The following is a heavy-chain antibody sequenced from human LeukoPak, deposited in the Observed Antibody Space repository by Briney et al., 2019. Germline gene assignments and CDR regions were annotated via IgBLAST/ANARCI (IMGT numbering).Heavy chain of an antibody. V-gene: IGHV3-74*01. J-gene: IGHJ5*02. CDR3: ARDPRNVGLAP. D-gene: IGHD2-15*01. Sequence: GSLGLFCVAPGFSLSCHWMYWGRPASGEGLMLLSRNNGDGSTTNYADVVKGRFTMSRDNVKNTLYLQMNSLRVEDTAVYYCARDPRNVGLAPWGQGTLVTVSS. CDR1: GFSLSCHW. CDR2: NNGDGSTT.